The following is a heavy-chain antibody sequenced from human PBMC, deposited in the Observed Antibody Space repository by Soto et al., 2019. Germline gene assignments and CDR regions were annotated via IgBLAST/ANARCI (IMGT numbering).Heavy chain of an antibody. CDR2: IYYSGST. CDR1: CGSISSYY. V-gene: IGHV4-59*01. Sequence: PSEPLSLTCTVSCGSISSYYWSWIRQPPGKGLEWIGYIYYSGSTNYNPSLKSRVTISVDTSKNQFSLKLSSVTAADTAVYYCARGLERYYYDYWGQGSLVTVSS. D-gene: IGHD1-20*01. J-gene: IGHJ4*02. CDR3: ARGLERYYYDY.